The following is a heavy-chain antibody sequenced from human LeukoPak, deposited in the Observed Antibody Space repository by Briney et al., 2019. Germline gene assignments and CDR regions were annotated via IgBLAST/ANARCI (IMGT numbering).Heavy chain of an antibody. D-gene: IGHD3-22*01. V-gene: IGHV4-59*01. CDR1: GGSISSCY. CDR2: IYYSGST. Sequence: SETLSLTCTVSGGSISSCYWSWIRQPPGKGLEWIGYIYYSGSTNYKPSLKSRVTISVETSKNQFSLKLRSVTAADTAVYYCARVTGYMIEDYFDYWGQGTLVTVSS. CDR3: ARVTGYMIEDYFDY. J-gene: IGHJ4*02.